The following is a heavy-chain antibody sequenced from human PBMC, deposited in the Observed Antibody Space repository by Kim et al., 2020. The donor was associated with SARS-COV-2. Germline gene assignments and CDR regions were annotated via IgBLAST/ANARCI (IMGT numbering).Heavy chain of an antibody. Sequence: AQKFKGRVTITADESTSTAYMELSSLRAEDTAVYYCARPRLVRGRYGFDYWGQGTLVTVSS. CDR3: ARPRLVRGRYGFDY. V-gene: IGHV1-69*01. D-gene: IGHD6-19*01. J-gene: IGHJ4*02.